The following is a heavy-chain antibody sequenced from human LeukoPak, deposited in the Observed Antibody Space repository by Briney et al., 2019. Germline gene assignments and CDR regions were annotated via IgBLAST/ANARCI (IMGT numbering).Heavy chain of an antibody. D-gene: IGHD3-22*01. Sequence: SETLSLTCTVSGGSISSYYWSWIRQPPGKGLEWIGYIYYSGSTNYNPSLKGRVTISVDTSKNQFSLKLSSVTAADTAVYYCARRSRKPQNDSSGYYWSNWGQGTLVTVSS. CDR2: IYYSGST. J-gene: IGHJ4*02. CDR1: GGSISSYY. V-gene: IGHV4-59*01. CDR3: ARRSRKPQNDSSGYYWSN.